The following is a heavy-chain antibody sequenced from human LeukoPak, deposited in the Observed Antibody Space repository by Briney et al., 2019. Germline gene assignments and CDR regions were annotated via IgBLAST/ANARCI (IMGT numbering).Heavy chain of an antibody. V-gene: IGHV4-30-2*01. D-gene: IGHD3-22*01. Sequence: PSQTLSLTCAVSGGSISSSGYSWSWIRQPPGKGLEWIGYIYHSGSTYYNPSLKSRVTISVDRSKNQFSLKLSSVTAADTAVYYCARMRYDSSGYYPLFDYWGQGTLVTVSS. CDR3: ARMRYDSSGYYPLFDY. CDR1: GGSISSSGYS. J-gene: IGHJ4*02. CDR2: IYHSGST.